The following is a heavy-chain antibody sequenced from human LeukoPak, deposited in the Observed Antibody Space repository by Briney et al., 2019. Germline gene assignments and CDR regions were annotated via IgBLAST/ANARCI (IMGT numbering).Heavy chain of an antibody. V-gene: IGHV4-38-2*02. J-gene: IGHJ4*02. CDR1: GYSISSGYY. CDR2: IYHSGST. CDR3: ARDDSSGWVDY. Sequence: SETLSLTCTASGYSISSGYYWGWIRQPPGKGLEWIGSIYHSGSTYYNPSLKSRVTISVDTSKNQFSLKLSSVTAADTAVYYCARDDSSGWVDYWGQGTLVTVSS. D-gene: IGHD6-19*01.